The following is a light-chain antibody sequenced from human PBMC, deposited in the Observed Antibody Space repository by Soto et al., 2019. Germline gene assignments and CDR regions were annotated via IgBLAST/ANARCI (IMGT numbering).Light chain of an antibody. V-gene: IGKV1-39*01. CDR1: QTIHNY. CDR2: AAS. Sequence: DIQLTQSPSSLSGSVGDRVTITCRASQTIHNYLNWYQQTPGKAPKLLIYAASNLRGGVPSRFXXGGSGTDFTLTINSLQPEDFATYYCQESFSPLYTFGQGTMLDI. CDR3: QESFSPLYT. J-gene: IGKJ2*01.